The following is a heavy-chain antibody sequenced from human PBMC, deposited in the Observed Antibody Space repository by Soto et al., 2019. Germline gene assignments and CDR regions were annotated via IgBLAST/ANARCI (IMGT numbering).Heavy chain of an antibody. J-gene: IGHJ2*01. CDR3: VRGGRFLRGFSNWFFDL. CDR1: GFTFETYE. Sequence: GGSLRLSCAASGFTFETYEMHWVRQTPEKGLEWVSSIGNRGDTYYPGSVKARFTISRDNGRRSLFLQMNSLRAGDTAVYFCVRGGRFLRGFSNWFFDLWGPGTLVTVSS. D-gene: IGHD3-3*01. V-gene: IGHV3-13*04. CDR2: IGNRGDT.